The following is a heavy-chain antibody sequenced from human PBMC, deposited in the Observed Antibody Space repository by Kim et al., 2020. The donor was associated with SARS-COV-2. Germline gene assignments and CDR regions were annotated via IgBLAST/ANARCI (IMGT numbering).Heavy chain of an antibody. V-gene: IGHV3-11*04. Sequence: GGSLRLSCAASRFTFSDYYMSWIRQAPGKGLEWVAYISSSGSTIYYADSVKARFTISRDNAKNSLFLQMNSLRGEDTAVYYCARELSDAFDIWGQGTMVTVSS. CDR2: ISSSGSTI. D-gene: IGHD2-2*01. J-gene: IGHJ3*02. CDR3: ARELSDAFDI. CDR1: RFTFSDYY.